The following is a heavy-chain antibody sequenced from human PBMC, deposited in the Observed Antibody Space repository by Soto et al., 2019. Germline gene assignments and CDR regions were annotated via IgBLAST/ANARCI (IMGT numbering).Heavy chain of an antibody. CDR2: IYWDGDK. Sequence: QITLEESGPTLVKPTQTLTLTCTFSGFSLTTTGVGVGWVRQPPGKALEWLALIYWDGDKRYNPSLKSRLTLTKDTSMNQVVLTMTNMDPEDTATYYCAHRTALYDSSGLGYDSWGQGTLVTVSS. CDR3: AHRTALYDSSGLGYDS. J-gene: IGHJ4*02. CDR1: GFSLTTTGVG. V-gene: IGHV2-5*02. D-gene: IGHD3-22*01.